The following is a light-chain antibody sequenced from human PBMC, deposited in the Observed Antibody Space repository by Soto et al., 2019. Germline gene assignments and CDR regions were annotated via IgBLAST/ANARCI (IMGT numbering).Light chain of an antibody. CDR3: SSYTSSSTPYV. Sequence: QSAKTQPSTVSVSPGQSIPISCTATSSDVGGYNYVSWYQQRRVKGPCQMMYDVTRRPSGVSHRFSDYKSGNTASLTISGLQAEDEDGYYCSSYTSSSTPYVFRTGTRSPS. CDR1: SSDVGGYNY. CDR2: DVT. J-gene: IGLJ1*01. V-gene: IGLV2-14*01.